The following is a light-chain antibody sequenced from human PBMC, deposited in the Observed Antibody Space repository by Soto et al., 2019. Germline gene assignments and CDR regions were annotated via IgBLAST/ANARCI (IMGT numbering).Light chain of an antibody. J-gene: IGKJ1*01. CDR3: QQYYSFPWT. Sequence: VILMTQSASLLSASTGDRVTISCGMSQGISSYLAWYQQKPGKAPELLIYAASTLQSGVPSRFSGSGYGTDFNLTISCLQSEDFATYYCQQYYSFPWTFGQGTKVDIK. V-gene: IGKV1D-8*01. CDR2: AAS. CDR1: QGISSY.